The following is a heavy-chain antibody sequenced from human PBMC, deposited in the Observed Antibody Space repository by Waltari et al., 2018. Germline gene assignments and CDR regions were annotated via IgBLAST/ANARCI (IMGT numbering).Heavy chain of an antibody. J-gene: IGHJ4*02. CDR1: GYTVTGYY. V-gene: IGHV1-2*06. Sequence: QVQLVQSGAEVKKPGASVTVSCKAAGYTVTGYYMHWVRQAPGQGLEWMGRINPNSGGTTYAQKFQGRVTMTRDTSISTAYMELSRLRSDDTAVYYCARVPGVGGFGELQPIDYWGQGTLVTVSS. CDR2: INPNSGGT. D-gene: IGHD3-10*01. CDR3: ARVPGVGGFGELQPIDY.